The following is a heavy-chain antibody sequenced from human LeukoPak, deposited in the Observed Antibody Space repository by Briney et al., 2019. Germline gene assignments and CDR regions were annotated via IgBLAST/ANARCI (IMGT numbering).Heavy chain of an antibody. V-gene: IGHV3-30-3*01. CDR1: GFTFSSYA. CDR3: ARDNWNFDY. CDR2: ISYDGSNK. J-gene: IGHJ4*02. D-gene: IGHD1-20*01. Sequence: GGSLRLSCAASGFTFSSYAMHWVRRAPGKGLEWVALISYDGSNKYYADSVKGRFTISRDNSKNTLYPQMNSLRAEDTAVYYCARDNWNFDYWGQGTLVAVSS.